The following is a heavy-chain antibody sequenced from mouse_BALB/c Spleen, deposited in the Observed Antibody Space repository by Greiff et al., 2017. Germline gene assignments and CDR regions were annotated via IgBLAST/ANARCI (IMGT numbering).Heavy chain of an antibody. CDR3: AHMSRAY. D-gene: IGHD1-1*01. J-gene: IGHJ3*01. Sequence: EVQVVESGGGLVKPGGSLKLSCAASGFTFSSYAMSWVRQTPEKRLEWVATISSGGSYTYYPDSVKGRFTISRDNAKNTLYLQMSSLRSEDTAMYYCAHMSRAYWGQGTLVTVSA. V-gene: IGHV5-9-3*01. CDR1: GFTFSSYA. CDR2: ISSGGSYT.